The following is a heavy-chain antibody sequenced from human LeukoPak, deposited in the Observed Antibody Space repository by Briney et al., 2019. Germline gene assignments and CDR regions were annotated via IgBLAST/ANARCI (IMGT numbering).Heavy chain of an antibody. CDR3: ARDSVGRGVIDY. Sequence: GGSLRLSCAASGFTVSSNYMSWVRQAPGKGLEWVSVIYSGGSTYYADSVKGRFTISRDNSKNTLYLQMKSLRAEDTAVYYCARDSVGRGVIDYWGQGTLVTVSS. CDR2: IYSGGST. V-gene: IGHV3-53*01. CDR1: GFTVSSNY. J-gene: IGHJ4*02. D-gene: IGHD3-10*01.